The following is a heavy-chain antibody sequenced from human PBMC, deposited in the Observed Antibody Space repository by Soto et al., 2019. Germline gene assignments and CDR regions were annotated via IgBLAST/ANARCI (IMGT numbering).Heavy chain of an antibody. Sequence: QVQLQESGPGLVKPSGTLSLTCVVSSGSISSSTWWSWVRQPPGKRLEWIGEIYHSGSTNYNPSLKNRVTISVDKSTNEFSLNLSSGTAADTAVYHCARAGTLSSEKGSYDDYWGQGTLVTVSS. CDR1: SGSISSSTW. J-gene: IGHJ4*02. CDR3: ARAGTLSSEKGSYDDY. D-gene: IGHD3-16*01. V-gene: IGHV4-4*02. CDR2: IYHSGST.